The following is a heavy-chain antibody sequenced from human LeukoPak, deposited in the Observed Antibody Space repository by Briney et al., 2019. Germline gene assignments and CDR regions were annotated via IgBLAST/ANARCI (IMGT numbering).Heavy chain of an antibody. V-gene: IGHV1-2*02. CDR2: IDPNSDNL. Sequence: RASVKVSCKASGYTFTGCFIHYVRQAPGQGLEWMGWIDPNSDNLRYSETFKDRVTMTRDTSTNTAYMELSWLRSDDTAVYYCARSAYNYGYVYFDHWGQGTLVIVSS. J-gene: IGHJ4*02. CDR3: ARSAYNYGYVYFDH. D-gene: IGHD5-18*01. CDR1: GYTFTGCF.